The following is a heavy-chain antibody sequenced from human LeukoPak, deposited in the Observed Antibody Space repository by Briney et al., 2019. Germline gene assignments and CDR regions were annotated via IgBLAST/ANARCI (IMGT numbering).Heavy chain of an antibody. CDR3: ARDESGDYDSSDY. CDR1: GFTFSSYA. Sequence: RTGGSLRLSCAASGFTFSSYAMHWVRQAPGKGLEWVAVISYDGSNKYYADSVKGRSTISRDNSKNTLYLQMNSLRAEDTAVYYCARDESGDYDSSDYWGQGTLVTVSS. CDR2: ISYDGSNK. J-gene: IGHJ4*02. D-gene: IGHD3-22*01. V-gene: IGHV3-30*04.